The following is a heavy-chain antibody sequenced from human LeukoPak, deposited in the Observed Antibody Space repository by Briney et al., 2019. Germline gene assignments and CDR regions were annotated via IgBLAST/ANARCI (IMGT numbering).Heavy chain of an antibody. D-gene: IGHD3-22*01. V-gene: IGHV1-69*06. CDR3: VRDYDISGPQKNFFDY. CDR2: IIPMFGAV. Sequence: GASVKVSCKASGGTCISYVISWVRQAPGQGLQWMGGIIPMFGAVNYAQKFQGRVTITADKSTGTAYMELSSLRSEDTAVYYCVRDYDISGPQKNFFDYGGQGTLVTVSS. J-gene: IGHJ4*02. CDR1: GGTCISYV.